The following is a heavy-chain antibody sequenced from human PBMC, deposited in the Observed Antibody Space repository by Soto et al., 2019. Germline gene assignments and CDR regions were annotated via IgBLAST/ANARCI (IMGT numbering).Heavy chain of an antibody. D-gene: IGHD3-22*01. CDR3: AKARYYYDSSGYYLCYFDY. CDR1: GFTFSSYA. V-gene: IGHV3-23*01. Sequence: GSLRLSCAASGFTFSSYAMSWVRQAPGKGLEWVSAISGSGGSTYYADSVKGRFTISRDNSKNTLYLQMNSLRAEDTAVYYCAKARYYYDSSGYYLCYFDYWGQGTLVTVSS. J-gene: IGHJ4*02. CDR2: ISGSGGST.